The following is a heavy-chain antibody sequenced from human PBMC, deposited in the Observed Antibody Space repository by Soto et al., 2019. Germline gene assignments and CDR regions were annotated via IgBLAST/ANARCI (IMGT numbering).Heavy chain of an antibody. D-gene: IGHD4-17*01. V-gene: IGHV2-5*02. J-gene: IGHJ4*02. Sequence: QITLKESGPTLVKPTQTLTLTCTFSGFSLNTRGVAVGWIRQPPGKALEWLALIYWDDDKRYSPSLKSRLTITNDTSKNHVVLTITHMDPVDTATYYCSHNTVPTYDYWGQGTLVTVSS. CDR2: IYWDDDK. CDR3: SHNTVPTYDY. CDR1: GFSLNTRGVA.